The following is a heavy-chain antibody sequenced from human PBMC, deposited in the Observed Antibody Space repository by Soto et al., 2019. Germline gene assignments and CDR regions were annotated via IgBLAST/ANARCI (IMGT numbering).Heavy chain of an antibody. D-gene: IGHD2-15*01. CDR1: GFTFSSYA. J-gene: IGHJ6*03. V-gene: IGHV3-23*01. CDR3: ARRYCSGGSCYSNRYYYYMDV. Sequence: LRLSCAASGFTFSSYAMSWVRQAPGKGLEWVSAISGSGGSTYYADSVKGRFTISRDNSKNTLYLQMNSLRAEDTAVYYCARRYCSGGSCYSNRYYYYMDVWGKGTTVTVSS. CDR2: ISGSGGST.